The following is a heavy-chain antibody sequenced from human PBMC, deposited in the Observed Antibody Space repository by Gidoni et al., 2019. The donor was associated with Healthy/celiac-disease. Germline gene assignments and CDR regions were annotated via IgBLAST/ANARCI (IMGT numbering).Heavy chain of an antibody. CDR2: ISASGDKT. V-gene: IGHV3-23*04. J-gene: IGHJ4*02. CDR1: GFTSSTDT. D-gene: IGHD6-19*01. CDR3: AKGGWINY. Sequence: EVQPVESGGGLAQPGGSLGLSCAASGFTSSTDTMTSVRQAPGKGLEWVSAISASGDKTYYADSGKGRFTGSRDNSKNTLSLQMSGLRAEDTAVYYCAKGGWINYWGQGTLVTVSS.